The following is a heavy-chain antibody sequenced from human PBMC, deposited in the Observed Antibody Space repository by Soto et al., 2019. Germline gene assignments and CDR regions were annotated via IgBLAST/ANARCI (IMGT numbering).Heavy chain of an antibody. J-gene: IGHJ5*02. CDR3: ARYHSLPLRYKALRWFDP. D-gene: IGHD3-16*02. Sequence: GGSLRLSCAALGFAFDMYPMTWVRQAPGRGLEWVSVIAADGGGIQYADSVKGRFTISRDNSKNTMFLQMNSLGAEDTAMYYCARYHSLPLRYKALRWFDPWGQGTLVTVSS. CDR1: GFAFDMYP. CDR2: IAADGGGI. V-gene: IGHV3-20*04.